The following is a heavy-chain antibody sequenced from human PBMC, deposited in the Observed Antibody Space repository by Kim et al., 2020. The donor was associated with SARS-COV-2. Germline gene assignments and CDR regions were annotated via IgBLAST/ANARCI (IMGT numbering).Heavy chain of an antibody. J-gene: IGHJ6*02. CDR3: AKALHYYISGNYYYFGLDV. D-gene: IGHD3-10*01. CDR2: ASSDGSNK. Sequence: GGSLRLSCAASGFNFFLYGMHWVRQAPGKGLEWVAVASSDGSNKYYADSVKGRFTISRDNSKDTVSLQMTSLRAEDTAVYYCAKALHYYISGNYYYFGLDVWGQGTTVTVSS. V-gene: IGHV3-30*18. CDR1: GFNFFLYG.